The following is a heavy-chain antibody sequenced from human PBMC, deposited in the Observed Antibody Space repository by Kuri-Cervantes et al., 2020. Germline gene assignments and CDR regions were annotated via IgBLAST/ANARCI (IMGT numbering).Heavy chain of an antibody. Sequence: GESLKISCAASGFSFSSYWMSWVRQAPGRGLEWVAGINQEGGATYYVDSVEGRFTISRDNARNSLYLKMNILRGEDTAVYFCATDKGKGLFDPWGQGTLVTVSS. V-gene: IGHV3-7*01. CDR3: ATDKGKGLFDP. CDR2: INQEGGAT. J-gene: IGHJ5*02. D-gene: IGHD3-10*01. CDR1: GFSFSSYW.